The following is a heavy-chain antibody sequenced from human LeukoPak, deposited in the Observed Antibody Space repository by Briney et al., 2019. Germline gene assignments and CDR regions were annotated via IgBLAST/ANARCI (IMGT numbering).Heavy chain of an antibody. J-gene: IGHJ4*02. D-gene: IGHD2-21*02. CDR1: GGSIRNYY. CDR2: IYNSGST. Sequence: PSETLSPTCTVSGGSIRNYYWSWIRQPPGKGLEWIGYIYNSGSTNYNPSLKSRVTISADTSKNQFSLRLTSVTAADTGVYYCARHYSPDFCADDCYTFDYWGQGTLVTVSS. V-gene: IGHV4-59*08. CDR3: ARHYSPDFCADDCYTFDY.